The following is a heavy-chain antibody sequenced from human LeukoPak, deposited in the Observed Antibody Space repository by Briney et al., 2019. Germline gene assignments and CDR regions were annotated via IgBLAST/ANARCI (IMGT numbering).Heavy chain of an antibody. CDR1: GYTLTELS. Sequence: GASVKVSRKVSGYTLTELSMHWVRQAPGKGLEWVGGFYPEEGETIYAQKFQGRVTMTEDTSTDTAYMELSSLRSEDTAVYYCATVVGEQWLVRFFDYWGQGTLVAVSS. V-gene: IGHV1-24*01. CDR2: FYPEEGET. D-gene: IGHD6-19*01. CDR3: ATVVGEQWLVRFFDY. J-gene: IGHJ4*02.